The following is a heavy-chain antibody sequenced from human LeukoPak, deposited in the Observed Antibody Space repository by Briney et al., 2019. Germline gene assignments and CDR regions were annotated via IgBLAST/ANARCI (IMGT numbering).Heavy chain of an antibody. V-gene: IGHV4-59*01. CDR2: IYYSGST. CDR1: GASTSSYD. CDR3: ARSLRIGCVFDY. D-gene: IGHD6-19*01. Sequence: SETLSLSCTVSGASTSSYDWRWIRQPQGKVLEWIGYIYYSGSTNYNPSLKSRVTISGETSKIQFSLKLSSLTAADADVYFCARSLRIGCVFDYRGQGTLVTVSS. J-gene: IGHJ4*02.